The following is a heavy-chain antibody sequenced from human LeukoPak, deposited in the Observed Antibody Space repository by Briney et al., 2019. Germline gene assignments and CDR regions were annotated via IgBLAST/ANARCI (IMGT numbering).Heavy chain of an antibody. CDR1: GYTFTSYA. Sequence: ASVKVSCKASGYTFTSYAMHWVRQAPGQRLEWMGWINAGNGNTKYSQEFQGRVTITRDTSASTAYMELRSLRSDDTAVYYCARSPYSGSYSDYWGQGTLVTVSS. CDR2: INAGNGNT. J-gene: IGHJ4*02. D-gene: IGHD1-26*01. V-gene: IGHV1-3*01. CDR3: ARSPYSGSYSDY.